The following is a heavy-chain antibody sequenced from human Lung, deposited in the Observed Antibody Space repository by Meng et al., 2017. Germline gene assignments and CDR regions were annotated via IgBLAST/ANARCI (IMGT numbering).Heavy chain of an antibody. CDR3: ARGPTTMAHDFDY. CDR1: GGSLSDYH. CDR2: INHSGST. V-gene: IGHV4-34*01. Sequence: VTLPQWGVGPLRPSETMAHTCVVSGGSLSDYHWSWIRQPPGKGLEWIGEINHSGSTNYNPSLESRATISVDTSQNNLSLKLSSVTAADSAVYYCARGPTTMAHDFDYWGQGTLVTVSS. D-gene: IGHD4-11*01. J-gene: IGHJ4*02.